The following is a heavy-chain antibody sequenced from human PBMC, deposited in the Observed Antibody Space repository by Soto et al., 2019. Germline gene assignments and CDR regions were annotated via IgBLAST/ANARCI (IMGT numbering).Heavy chain of an antibody. J-gene: IGHJ4*02. Sequence: GASVKVSCKGSCFTFTRYGISWGRQAPGQGLEWMGWISAYNGNTNYAQKLQGRVTMTTDTSTSTAYMELRSLRSDDTAVYYCARDPNSGYLPLWGQGTLVTVSS. V-gene: IGHV1-18*01. CDR3: ARDPNSGYLPL. CDR2: ISAYNGNT. D-gene: IGHD5-12*01. CDR1: CFTFTRYG.